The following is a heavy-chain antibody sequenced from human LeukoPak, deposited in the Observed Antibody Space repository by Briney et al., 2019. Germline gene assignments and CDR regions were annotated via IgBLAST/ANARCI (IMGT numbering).Heavy chain of an antibody. CDR1: GFTFSSYS. Sequence: AGGSLRLSCAASGFTFSSYSMNWVRQAPGKGLEWVSSISGSSSYIYYADSVKGRFTISRDNAKNSLYLQMNSLRAEDTAVYYCASLTHWNYWGQGTLVTVSS. CDR2: ISGSSSYI. CDR3: ASLTHWNY. J-gene: IGHJ4*02. V-gene: IGHV3-21*01. D-gene: IGHD3-3*01.